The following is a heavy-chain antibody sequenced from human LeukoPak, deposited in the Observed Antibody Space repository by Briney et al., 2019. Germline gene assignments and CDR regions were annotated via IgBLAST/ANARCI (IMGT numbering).Heavy chain of an antibody. V-gene: IGHV4-30-4*08. D-gene: IGHD3-3*01. CDR2: IYYSGST. Sequence: SQTLSLTCTVSGGSISSGDYYWSWIRQPPGKGLEWIGYIYYSGSTYYNPSLKSRVTISVDTSKNQFSLKLSSVTAADTAVYYCATGSGYYMTEYYFDYWGQETLVTVSS. J-gene: IGHJ4*02. CDR1: GGSISSGDYY. CDR3: ATGSGYYMTEYYFDY.